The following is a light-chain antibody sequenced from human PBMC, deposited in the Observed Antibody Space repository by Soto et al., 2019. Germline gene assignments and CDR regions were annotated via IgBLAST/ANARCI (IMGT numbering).Light chain of an antibody. J-gene: IGLJ2*01. CDR1: SGHSSYV. V-gene: IGLV4-69*01. CDR2: LNSDGSH. CDR3: QTWGASIVV. Sequence: QPVLTQSPSASASLGASVKLTCTLSSGHSSYVIAWHQQQPEKGPRYLMKLNSDGSHRKGDGIPDRFSGSSSGAERYLTISRLPYEDEADYYCQTWGASIVVFGGGTQLTVL.